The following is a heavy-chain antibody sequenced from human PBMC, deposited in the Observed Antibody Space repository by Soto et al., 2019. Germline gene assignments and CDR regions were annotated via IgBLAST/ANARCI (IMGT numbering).Heavy chain of an antibody. J-gene: IGHJ3*02. CDR2: MKADSGDT. CDR3: ARVTYYFDSSSYDAFDI. Sequence: ASVKVSCKASGYTFTGYYMQWVRQAPGQGLEWMGWMKADSGDTYYAQKVQGRLTMTRDTSISTAYLELSRPRADDTAVYYCARVTYYFDSSSYDAFDIWGQGTMVTVSS. V-gene: IGHV1-2*02. D-gene: IGHD3-22*01. CDR1: GYTFTGYY.